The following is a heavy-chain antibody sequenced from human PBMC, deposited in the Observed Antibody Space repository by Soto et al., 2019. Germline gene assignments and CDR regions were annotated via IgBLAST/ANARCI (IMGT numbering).Heavy chain of an antibody. Sequence: ASETLSLTCTVSGGSINSGNYYWSWIRQHPGKGLEWIGYIYYSGSTYYNPSLKSQVTISLDTSKNQFSLKLGSVTAADTAVYYCAGAYRNGYNYLDFWGQGTLVTVSS. D-gene: IGHD5-12*01. CDR3: AGAYRNGYNYLDF. V-gene: IGHV4-31*01. CDR2: IYYSGST. J-gene: IGHJ4*02. CDR1: GGSINSGNYY.